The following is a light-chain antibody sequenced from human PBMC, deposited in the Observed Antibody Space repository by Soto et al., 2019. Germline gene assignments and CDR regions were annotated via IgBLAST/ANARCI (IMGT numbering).Light chain of an antibody. V-gene: IGLV2-14*01. CDR3: SSYTSSTTVV. CDR2: EVS. Sequence: QSVLTQPASVSGSPGQSITISCTGTSSDVGGSNYVSWYQHHPGKAPKLMIFEVSYRPSGVSNRFSGSKSGNTASLTISGLQAEDEADYYCSSYTSSTTVVFGGGTKVTVL. CDR1: SSDVGGSNY. J-gene: IGLJ2*01.